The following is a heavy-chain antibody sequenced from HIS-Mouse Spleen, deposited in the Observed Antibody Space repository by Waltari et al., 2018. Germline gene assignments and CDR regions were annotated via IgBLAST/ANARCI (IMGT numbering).Heavy chain of an antibody. D-gene: IGHD2-8*01. CDR3: ARGYCTNGVCYDY. CDR2: TYYRSKWYN. CDR1: GASVPSNSAA. J-gene: IGHJ4*02. Sequence: QVQLQQSGPGLVKPSQTLSLTCAIPGASVPSNSAAWNWTRQSPSRGLEWLGRTYYRSKWYNDYAVSVKSRITINPDTSKNQFSLQLNSVTPEDTAVYYCARGYCTNGVCYDYWGQGTLVTVSS. V-gene: IGHV6-1*01.